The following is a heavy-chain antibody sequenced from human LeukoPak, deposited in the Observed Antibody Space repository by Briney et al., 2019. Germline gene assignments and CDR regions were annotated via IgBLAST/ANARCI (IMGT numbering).Heavy chain of an antibody. D-gene: IGHD3-10*01. CDR2: ISSSSSYI. J-gene: IGHJ3*02. CDR1: GFSFSSYS. Sequence: PGGSLRLSCAVSGFSFSSYSMNWVRQAPGKGLEWVSSISSSSSYIYYADSVKGRFTISRDNAKNSLYLQMNSLRAEDTAVYYCASLWFGNDAFDIWGQGTMVTVSS. V-gene: IGHV3-21*01. CDR3: ASLWFGNDAFDI.